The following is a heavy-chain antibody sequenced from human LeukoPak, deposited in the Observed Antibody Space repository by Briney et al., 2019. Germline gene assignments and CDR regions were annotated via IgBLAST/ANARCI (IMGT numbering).Heavy chain of an antibody. Sequence: SETLSLTCSVSGDSITSRNWWTWVRQTPEKGLEWIGEIYHTGSTNYNPSLKSRVTMSVDTSKNQFSLKLSSVTAADTAVYYCARDLAPEGPWGQGTLVTVSS. V-gene: IGHV4-4*02. CDR3: ARDLAPEGP. CDR1: GDSITSRNW. CDR2: IYHTGST. J-gene: IGHJ5*02.